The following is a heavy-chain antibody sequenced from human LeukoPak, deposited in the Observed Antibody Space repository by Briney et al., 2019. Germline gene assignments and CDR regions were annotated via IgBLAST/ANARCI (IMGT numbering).Heavy chain of an antibody. J-gene: IGHJ4*02. D-gene: IGHD4/OR15-4a*01. Sequence: GSVKVSRKASRYTFTSYGISWVRQAPGQGLEWMGWISAWNGNTNYAQKLQGRVTMTTDTATSTAYMDLRSLRSDDTAIYYCARLLGLSINTPVDYWGQGTLVTVSS. CDR3: ARLLGLSINTPVDY. V-gene: IGHV1-18*01. CDR1: RYTFTSYG. CDR2: ISAWNGNT.